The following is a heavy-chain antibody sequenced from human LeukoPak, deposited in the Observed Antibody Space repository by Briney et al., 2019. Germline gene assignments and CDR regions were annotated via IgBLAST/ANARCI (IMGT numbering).Heavy chain of an antibody. J-gene: IGHJ6*03. Sequence: SVKVSCKASGGTFSSYAISWVRQAPGQGLEWMGRIIPIFGTANYAQKFQGRVTITTDESTSTAYMELSSLRSEDTAVYYCARGENYYYYMDVWGKGTTVTVSS. CDR3: ARGENYYYYMDV. CDR1: GGTFSSYA. V-gene: IGHV1-69*05. CDR2: IIPIFGTA.